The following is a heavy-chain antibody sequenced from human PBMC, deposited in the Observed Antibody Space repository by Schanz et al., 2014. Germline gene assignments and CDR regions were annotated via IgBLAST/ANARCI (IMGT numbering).Heavy chain of an antibody. CDR3: VKDLQRELLRDDHYYGMDV. J-gene: IGHJ6*02. V-gene: IGHV3-33*06. D-gene: IGHD1-26*01. Sequence: QVQLVESGGGVVQPGGSLRLSCAASGFTFSNYGIHWVRQAPGKGLEWVAVIYYDGGLRFFADSVKGRFTTSRDNSKNTMYLQMNSLRAEDTAVYYCVKDLQRELLRDDHYYGMDVWGQGTTVTVSS. CDR2: IYYDGGLR. CDR1: GFTFSNYG.